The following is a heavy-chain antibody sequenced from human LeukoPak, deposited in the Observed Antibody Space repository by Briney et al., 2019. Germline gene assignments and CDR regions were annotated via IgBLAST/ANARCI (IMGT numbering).Heavy chain of an antibody. D-gene: IGHD3-22*01. V-gene: IGHV3-74*01. J-gene: IGHJ3*02. CDR2: INSDGSSI. CDR1: GFTFSSYW. CDR3: ANEYDNAFHI. Sequence: QPGGSLRLSCAASGFTFSSYWMHWVRQAPGKGLVWVSRINSDGSSISYADSVKGRFTISRDNAKNALYLQMNSLRAEDTAVYYCANEYDNAFHIWGQGTMVTVSS.